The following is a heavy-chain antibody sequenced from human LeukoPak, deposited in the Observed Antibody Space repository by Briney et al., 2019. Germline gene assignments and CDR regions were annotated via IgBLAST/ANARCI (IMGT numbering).Heavy chain of an antibody. V-gene: IGHV3-7*01. J-gene: IGHJ5*02. D-gene: IGHD6-6*01. CDR2: INEDASKK. Sequence: PGGSLRLSCAASGFTFSNYWMIWVRQAPGKGLEWMANINEDASKKYYVDSVEGRFTISRDDAKNSLYLQMNSLRAEDTAMYYCATSTYSSSPSWGQGTLVTVSS. CDR3: ATSTYSSSPS. CDR1: GFTFSNYW.